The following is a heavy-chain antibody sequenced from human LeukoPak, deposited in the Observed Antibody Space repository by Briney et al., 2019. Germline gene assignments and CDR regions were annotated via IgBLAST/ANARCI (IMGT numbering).Heavy chain of an antibody. V-gene: IGHV3-7*01. CDR2: IKQDGSEK. CDR3: ARDERGGPYELDY. D-gene: IGHD3-22*01. Sequence: PGGSLRLSCAASGFTFSSYWMSWVRQAPGKGLEWVANIKQDGSEKYYVDSVKGRFTISRDNAKNSLYLQMNSLRAEDTAVYYCARDERGGPYELDYWGQGTLVTVSS. CDR1: GFTFSSYW. J-gene: IGHJ4*02.